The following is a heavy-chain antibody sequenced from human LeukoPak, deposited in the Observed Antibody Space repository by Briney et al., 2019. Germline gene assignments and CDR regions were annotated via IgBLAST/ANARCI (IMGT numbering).Heavy chain of an antibody. J-gene: IGHJ5*02. V-gene: IGHV3-74*01. CDR2: INSDARST. CDR3: ARGADTGYSSDS. D-gene: IGHD6-19*01. CDR1: GFTFSNYW. Sequence: PGGSLRLSCAAPGFTFSNYWMHWVRQAPGKGLVWVSRINSDARSTSYADSVKGRFTISRDNAKDTLYLQMNSLRAEDTAVYYCARGADTGYSSDSWGQGTLVTVSS.